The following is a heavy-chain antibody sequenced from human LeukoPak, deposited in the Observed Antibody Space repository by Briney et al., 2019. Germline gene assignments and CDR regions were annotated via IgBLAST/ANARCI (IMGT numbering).Heavy chain of an antibody. Sequence: GESLKISCKGSGYSFTSYWIGWVRQMPGKGLEWMGVIYPGDSDTRYSPSFQGQVTISADRSVRTVYLQWSSLKASDTAMYYCARQVARTYSSDYWGQGTLVTVSS. CDR3: ARQVARTYSSDY. J-gene: IGHJ4*02. V-gene: IGHV5-51*01. CDR2: IYPGDSDT. D-gene: IGHD5-12*01. CDR1: GYSFTSYW.